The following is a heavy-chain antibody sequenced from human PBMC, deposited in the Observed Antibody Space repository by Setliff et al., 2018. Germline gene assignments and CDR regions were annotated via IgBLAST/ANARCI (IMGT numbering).Heavy chain of an antibody. V-gene: IGHV1-18*01. J-gene: IGHJ4*02. CDR1: GYTFTSYG. Sequence: ASVKVSCKASGYTFTSYGISWVRQAPGQGLEWMGWISAYNGNTNYAQKLQGRVTMTTDTSTSTAYMELRSLRSDDTAVYYCAREYYYDSSGYYSAPDYWGQGTLVTVS. D-gene: IGHD3-22*01. CDR3: AREYYYDSSGYYSAPDY. CDR2: ISAYNGNT.